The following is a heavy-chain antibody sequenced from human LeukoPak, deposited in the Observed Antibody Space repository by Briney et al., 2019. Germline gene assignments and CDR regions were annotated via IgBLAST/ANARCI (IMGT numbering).Heavy chain of an antibody. Sequence: PGGSLRLSCAASGFTFSSYRMHWVRHAPGKGLEWVAVISYDGSNKYYADSVKGRFTISRDNSKNTLYLQMNSLRAEDTAVYYCAKEVSPSSRYSSGWAFDYWGQGTLVTVSS. CDR2: ISYDGSNK. CDR1: GFTFSSYR. CDR3: AKEVSPSSRYSSGWAFDY. D-gene: IGHD6-19*01. V-gene: IGHV3-30*18. J-gene: IGHJ4*02.